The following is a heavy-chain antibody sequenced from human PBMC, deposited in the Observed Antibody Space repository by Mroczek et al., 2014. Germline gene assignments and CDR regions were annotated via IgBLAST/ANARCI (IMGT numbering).Heavy chain of an antibody. V-gene: IGHV3-30-3*01. Sequence: QVQLVQSGGGVVQPGRSLRLSCAASGFTFSSYAMHWVRQAPGKGLEWVAVISYDGSNKYYADSVKGRFTISRDNSKNTLYLQMNSLRAEDTAVYYCARDWGVRPYYGDNWFDPWGQGTPGHRLL. CDR3: ARDWGVRPYYGDNWFDP. CDR1: GFTFSSYA. CDR2: ISYDGSNK. J-gene: IGHJ5*02. D-gene: IGHD4-17*01.